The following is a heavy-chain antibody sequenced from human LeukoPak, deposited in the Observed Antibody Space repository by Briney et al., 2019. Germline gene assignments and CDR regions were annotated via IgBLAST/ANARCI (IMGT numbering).Heavy chain of an antibody. Sequence: SETLSLTCAVYGGSFSGYYWSWIRQPPGKGLEWIGEINHSGSTNYNPSLKSRVTISVDTSKNQFSLKLSSVTAADTAVYYCARHGLHYYDSSGYYYDLDHFDYWGQGTLVTVSS. CDR2: INHSGST. V-gene: IGHV4-34*01. CDR3: ARHGLHYYDSSGYYYDLDHFDY. J-gene: IGHJ4*02. CDR1: GGSFSGYY. D-gene: IGHD3-22*01.